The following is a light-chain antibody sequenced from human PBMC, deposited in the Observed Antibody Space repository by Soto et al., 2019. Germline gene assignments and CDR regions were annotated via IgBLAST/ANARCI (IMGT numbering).Light chain of an antibody. CDR1: SNDVGSYNF. J-gene: IGLJ3*02. CDR2: DVS. Sequence: QSALTQPRSVSGSPGQSVTISCTGTSNDVGSYNFVSWYQQHPGKAPTVMIYDVSKRPSGVPDRFSGSKSGNTASLTISGLQAEDEAEYYCCSYAGSDSMLFGGGTKLTVL. CDR3: CSYAGSDSML. V-gene: IGLV2-11*01.